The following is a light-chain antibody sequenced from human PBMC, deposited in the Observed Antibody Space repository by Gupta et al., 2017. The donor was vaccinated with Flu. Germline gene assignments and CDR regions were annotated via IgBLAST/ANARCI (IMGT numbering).Light chain of an antibody. V-gene: IGKV3-20*01. CDR3: QQYDSSPLT. CDR1: KRVSRKF. CDR2: DAF. Sequence: GTLFLSPVVRGTLSCGASKRVSRKFLEWYQQKPGQAPRLLIYDAFNRATGIPDRFSGSGSGTEFTLTISRLEPEDFAVYYCQQYDSSPLTFGGGTKVEIK. J-gene: IGKJ4*01.